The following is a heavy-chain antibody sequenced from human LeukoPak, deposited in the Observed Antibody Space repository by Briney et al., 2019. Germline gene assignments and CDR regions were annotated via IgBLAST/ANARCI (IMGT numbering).Heavy chain of an antibody. D-gene: IGHD2-2*01. V-gene: IGHV3-30*18. CDR2: ISYDGSNK. CDR3: AKDLGYCSRTSCLSIDY. CDR1: GFVFDTHD. J-gene: IGHJ4*02. Sequence: GGSLRLSCGASGFVFDTHDMHWVRQAPGKGLEWVAVISYDGSNKYYADSVKGRFTISRDNSKNTLYLQMNSLRAEDTAVYYCAKDLGYCSRTSCLSIDYWGQGTLVTVSS.